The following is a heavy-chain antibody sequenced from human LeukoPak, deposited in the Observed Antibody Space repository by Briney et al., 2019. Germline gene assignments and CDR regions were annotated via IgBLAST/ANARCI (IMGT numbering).Heavy chain of an antibody. V-gene: IGHV3-23*01. Sequence: GGSLRLSCAASGFTFSSYAMSWVRQAPGKGLEWVSTITGGGSTTYYADSVKGRFTISRDNSKNTLYLQMNSLRAEDTAVYYCARHGAYSFDSWGQGTLVTVSS. CDR2: ITGGGSTT. J-gene: IGHJ4*02. CDR3: ARHGAYSFDS. D-gene: IGHD4-17*01. CDR1: GFTFSSYA.